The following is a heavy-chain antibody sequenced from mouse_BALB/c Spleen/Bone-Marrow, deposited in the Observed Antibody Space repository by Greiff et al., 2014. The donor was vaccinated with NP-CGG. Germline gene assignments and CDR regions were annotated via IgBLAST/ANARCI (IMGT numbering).Heavy chain of an antibody. Sequence: EVQLQQSGPELVKPGASVQMSCKASGYTFTSYVMHWVKQKPGQGLEWIGYVHPYNDGTKYNEKFKGKATLTSDKSSSTAYMELSSLTSEDSAVYYCARRYGNYYFDYWGQGTTLTVSS. V-gene: IGHV1-14*01. D-gene: IGHD2-10*02. CDR1: GYTFTSYV. CDR3: ARRYGNYYFDY. CDR2: VHPYNDGT. J-gene: IGHJ2*01.